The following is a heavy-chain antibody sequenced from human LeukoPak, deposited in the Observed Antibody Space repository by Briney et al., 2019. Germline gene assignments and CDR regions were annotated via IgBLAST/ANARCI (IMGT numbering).Heavy chain of an antibody. D-gene: IGHD5-24*01. V-gene: IGHV4-61*02. Sequence: SETLSLTCTVSGGSISSGSYYWSWIRQPAGKGLEWIGRIYTSGSTNYNPSLKSRVTISVDTSKNQFSLKLSSVTAADTAVYYCARVRDGYNYFDYWGQGTLVTVSS. J-gene: IGHJ4*02. CDR2: IYTSGST. CDR1: GGSISSGSYY. CDR3: ARVRDGYNYFDY.